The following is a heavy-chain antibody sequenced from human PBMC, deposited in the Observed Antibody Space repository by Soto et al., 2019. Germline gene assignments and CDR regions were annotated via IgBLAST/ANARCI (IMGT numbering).Heavy chain of an antibody. Sequence: HPGGSLRLSCAASGFTFSSYAMSWVRQAPGKGLEWVSAISGSGGSTYYADSVKGRFTISRDNSKNTLYLQMNSLRAEDTAVYYCANLVAAQRSEYYGMDVWGQGTTVTVSS. D-gene: IGHD1-26*01. V-gene: IGHV3-23*01. CDR2: ISGSGGST. CDR1: GFTFSSYA. CDR3: ANLVAAQRSEYYGMDV. J-gene: IGHJ6*02.